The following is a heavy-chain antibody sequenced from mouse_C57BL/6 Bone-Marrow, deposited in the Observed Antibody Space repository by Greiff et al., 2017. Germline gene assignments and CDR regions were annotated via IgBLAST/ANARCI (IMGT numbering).Heavy chain of an antibody. J-gene: IGHJ1*03. V-gene: IGHV1-55*01. D-gene: IGHD2-5*01. CDR3: ARPYYSNYWYFDV. Sequence: VQLQQSGAELVKPGASVKMSCKASGYTFTSYWITWVKQRPGQGLEWIGDLYPGSGSTNYNEQFKSKATLTVDTSSSTAYMQLSSLTSEDSAVYYCARPYYSNYWYFDVWGTGTTVTVSS. CDR1: GYTFTSYW. CDR2: LYPGSGST.